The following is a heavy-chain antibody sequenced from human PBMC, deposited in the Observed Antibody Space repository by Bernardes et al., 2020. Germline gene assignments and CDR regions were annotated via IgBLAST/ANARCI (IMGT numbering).Heavy chain of an antibody. CDR3: ARRGFLEMDYLALDV. D-gene: IGHD3-3*01. V-gene: IGHV4-4*02. CDR1: GGSISSRSW. Sequence: SETLSLTCTVSGGSISSRSWWSWVRQSPGKGLEWIGQISQTGTTNYNPSLRSRVAMSVDKSNNQFSLTLSSVTAADTALYYCARRGFLEMDYLALDVWAKGTTVTVSS. J-gene: IGHJ6*04. CDR2: ISQTGTT.